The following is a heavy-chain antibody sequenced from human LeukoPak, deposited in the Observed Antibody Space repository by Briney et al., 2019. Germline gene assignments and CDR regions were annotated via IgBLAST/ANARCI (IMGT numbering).Heavy chain of an antibody. CDR1: GGSFSGYY. V-gene: IGHV4-34*01. J-gene: IGHJ4*02. CDR2: INHSGST. D-gene: IGHD6-19*01. Sequence: SETLSLTCAVYGGSFSGYYWSWLPQPPGKGREWIGEINHSGSTNYNPSLKSRVTISVDTSKNQFSLKLSSVTAADPAVYYCARQSGGWYSDIDYWGQGTLVSVSS. CDR3: ARQSGGWYSDIDY.